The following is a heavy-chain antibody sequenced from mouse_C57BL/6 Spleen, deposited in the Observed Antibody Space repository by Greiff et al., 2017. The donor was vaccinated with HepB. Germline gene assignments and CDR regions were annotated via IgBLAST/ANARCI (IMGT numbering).Heavy chain of an antibody. D-gene: IGHD2-4*01. CDR2: IYPRDGST. CDR1: GYTFTSYD. J-gene: IGHJ4*01. V-gene: IGHV1-85*01. Sequence: VQLQQSGPELVKPGASVKLSCKASGYTFTSYDINWVKQRPGQGLEWIGWIYPRDGSTKYNEKFKGKATLTVDTSSSTAYMELHSLTSEDSAVYFCARRDYDYDNYAMDYWGQGTSVTVSS. CDR3: ARRDYDYDNYAMDY.